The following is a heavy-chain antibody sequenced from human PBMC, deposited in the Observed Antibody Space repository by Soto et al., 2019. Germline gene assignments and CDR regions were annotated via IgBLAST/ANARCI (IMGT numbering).Heavy chain of an antibody. D-gene: IGHD6-19*01. CDR1: GGSISSYY. CDR2: IYYSGST. Sequence: PSETLSLTCTVSGGSISSYYWSWIRQPPGKGLEWIGYIYYSGSTNYNPSLKSRVTISVDTSKNQFSLKLSSVTAADTAVYYCAREFWYSSGWYFDYWGQGTLVTVSS. CDR3: AREFWYSSGWYFDY. V-gene: IGHV4-59*01. J-gene: IGHJ4*02.